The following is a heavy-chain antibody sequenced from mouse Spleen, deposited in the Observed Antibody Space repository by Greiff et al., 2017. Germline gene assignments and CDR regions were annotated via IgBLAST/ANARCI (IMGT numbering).Heavy chain of an antibody. Sequence: DVMLVESGGGLVQPGGSMKLSCAASGFTFSDAWMDWVRQSPEKGLEWVAEIRNKANNHATYYAESVKGRFTISRDDSKSSVYLQMNSLRAEDTGIYYCTRAEVRRGYAMDYWGQGTSVTVSS. CDR3: TRAEVRRGYAMDY. CDR2: IRNKANNHAT. J-gene: IGHJ4*01. CDR1: GFTFSDAW. V-gene: IGHV6-6*01. D-gene: IGHD2-14*01.